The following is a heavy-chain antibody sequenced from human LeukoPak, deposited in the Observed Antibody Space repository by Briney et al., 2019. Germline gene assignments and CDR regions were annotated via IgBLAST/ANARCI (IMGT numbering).Heavy chain of an antibody. CDR2: INPSGGST. V-gene: IGHV1-46*01. CDR1: GYTFTSYD. D-gene: IGHD6-13*01. Sequence: ASVKVSCKAFGYTFTSYDMHWVRQAPGQGLEWMGIINPSGGSTSYAQKFQGRVTMTRDTSTSTVYMELSSLRSEDTAVYYCAREPSSWYYFDYWGQGTLVTVSS. CDR3: AREPSSWYYFDY. J-gene: IGHJ4*02.